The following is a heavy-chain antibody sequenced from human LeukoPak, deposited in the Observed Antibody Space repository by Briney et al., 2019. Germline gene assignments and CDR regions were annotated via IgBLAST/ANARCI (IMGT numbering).Heavy chain of an antibody. CDR1: GFTFSTYR. CDR2: INQDGSDK. Sequence: PGGSLRLSCAASGFTFSTYRMSWVRQAPGKGLEWAGNINQDGSDKYYVDSVKGRFTISRDNAKNSLYLQMNSLRAEDTAVYYCARDTRYFDYWGQGNMVTVSS. CDR3: ARDTRYFDY. J-gene: IGHJ4*02. V-gene: IGHV3-7*01.